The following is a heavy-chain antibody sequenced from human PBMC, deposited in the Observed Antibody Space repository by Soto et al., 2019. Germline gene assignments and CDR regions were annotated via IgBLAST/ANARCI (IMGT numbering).Heavy chain of an antibody. J-gene: IGHJ4*02. D-gene: IGHD2-8*01. CDR2: INHSGST. CDR1: GGSFSGYY. V-gene: IGHV4-34*01. CDR3: ARVYCTNGVCSSPTNSRRPRTQIFDY. Sequence: PSETLSLTCAVYGGSFSGYYWSWIRQPPGKGLEWIGEINHSGSTNYNPSLKSRVTISVDTSKNQFSLKLSSVTAADTAVYYCARVYCTNGVCSSPTNSRRPRTQIFDYWGQGTLVTVSS.